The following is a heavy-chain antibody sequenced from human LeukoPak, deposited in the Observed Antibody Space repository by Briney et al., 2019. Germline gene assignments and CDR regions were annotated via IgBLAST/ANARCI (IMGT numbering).Heavy chain of an antibody. V-gene: IGHV3-7*01. CDR1: GFSFETYR. CDR2: IKHDETEK. D-gene: IGHD5-24*01. Sequence: GGSLRLSCAVSGFSFETYRMTWVRQAPGKGLEWVANIKHDETEKDYVDSVKGRFTISRDNAKKSIVLQMNGLRVEDTGVYYCARERGYTYSFDYWGQGTLVTVSS. J-gene: IGHJ4*02. CDR3: ARERGYTYSFDY.